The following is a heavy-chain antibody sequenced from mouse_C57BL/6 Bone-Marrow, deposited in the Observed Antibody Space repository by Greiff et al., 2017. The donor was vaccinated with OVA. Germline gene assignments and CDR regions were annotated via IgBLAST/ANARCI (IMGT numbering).Heavy chain of an antibody. V-gene: IGHV14-1*01. CDR2: IDPEDGET. Sequence: VQLKESGAELVRPGASVKLSCTASGFNIKDYYMHWVKQRPEQGLEWIGRIDPEDGETEYAPKFQGKATMTADTSSNTAYLQLSSLTSDDTAVYYCTTAYYGSGDFDYWGQGTTLTVSS. J-gene: IGHJ2*01. D-gene: IGHD1-1*01. CDR1: GFNIKDYY. CDR3: TTAYYGSGDFDY.